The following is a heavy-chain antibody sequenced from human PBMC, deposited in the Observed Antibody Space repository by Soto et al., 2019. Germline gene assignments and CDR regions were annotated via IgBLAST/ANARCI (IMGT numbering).Heavy chain of an antibody. Sequence: ASVKVSCKASGYTFTGYYMHWVRQAPGQGLEWMGWINPNSGGTNYAQKFQGRVTMTRDTSISTAYMELSRPRSDDTAVYYCARTVLRDWKGYYYYYGMDVWGQGTTVTVSS. V-gene: IGHV1-2*02. CDR2: INPNSGGT. D-gene: IGHD3-3*01. CDR3: ARTVLRDWKGYYYYYGMDV. CDR1: GYTFTGYY. J-gene: IGHJ6*02.